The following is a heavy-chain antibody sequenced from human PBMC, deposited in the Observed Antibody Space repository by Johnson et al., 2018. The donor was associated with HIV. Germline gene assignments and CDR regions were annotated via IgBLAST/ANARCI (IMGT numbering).Heavy chain of an antibody. CDR1: GFTFDDYA. D-gene: IGHD3-16*01. J-gene: IGHJ3*02. V-gene: IGHV3-9*01. CDR2: ISWNSGSI. CDR3: ARDRLGGVSTITPMPWGI. Sequence: VQLVESGGGLVQPGRSLRLSCAASGFTFDDYAMHWVRQAPGKGLEWVSGISWNSGSIGYADSVKGRFTISRDNAKNSLYLEMNSLRVEDTAVYYCARDRLGGVSTITPMPWGIWGQGTVVTVFS.